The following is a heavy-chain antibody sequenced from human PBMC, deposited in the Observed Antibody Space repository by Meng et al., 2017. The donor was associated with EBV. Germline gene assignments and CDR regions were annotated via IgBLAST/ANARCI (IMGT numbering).Heavy chain of an antibody. CDR1: GYTVTSYY. D-gene: IGHD1/OR15-1a*01. CDR2: IIPAGGNT. J-gene: IGHJ4*02. Sequence: QVQLVQSGAEVKKPGASVKVSCKASGYTVTSYYLHWVRQAPGQGLEWMGIIIPAGGNTNYAQKFRGRFTMTRDTSTSTVYMDLSILTSEDTAVYYCVRELVGGTFDYWGQGTLVTVSS. CDR3: VRELVGGTFDY. V-gene: IGHV1-46*01.